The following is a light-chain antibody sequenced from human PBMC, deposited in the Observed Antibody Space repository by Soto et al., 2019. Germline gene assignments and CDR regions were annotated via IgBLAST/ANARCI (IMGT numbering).Light chain of an antibody. J-gene: IGLJ3*02. V-gene: IGLV1-40*01. Sequence: QSVLTQPPSVSGAPGQRVTISCTGSSSNIGAGFDVYWYQQLPGTAPKLLIYGNNNRPSGVPDRFSGSKSGTSASLAITGLQAEDEADYYCQSYDTSLNGWVFGGGTKLTVL. CDR3: QSYDTSLNGWV. CDR2: GNN. CDR1: SSNIGAGFD.